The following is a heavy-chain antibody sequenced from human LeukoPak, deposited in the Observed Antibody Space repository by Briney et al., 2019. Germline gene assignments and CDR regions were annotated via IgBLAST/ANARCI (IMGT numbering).Heavy chain of an antibody. CDR3: ARDKRGYSYVDDAFDI. Sequence: GRSLRLSCAASGFTFSSYGMHWVRQAPGKGLEWVATIKPDGSAQYYVDSVKGRFTVSRDNAKNSLYLQMNSLRAEDTAVYYCARDKRGYSYVDDAFDIWGQGTMVTVSS. D-gene: IGHD5-18*01. V-gene: IGHV3-7*03. CDR2: IKPDGSAQ. CDR1: GFTFSSYG. J-gene: IGHJ3*02.